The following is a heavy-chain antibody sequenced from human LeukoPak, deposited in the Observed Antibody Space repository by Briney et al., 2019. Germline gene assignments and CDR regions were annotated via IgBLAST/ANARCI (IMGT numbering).Heavy chain of an antibody. D-gene: IGHD6-13*01. CDR3: ARPGQGLQSSSWYGGFDI. Sequence: SETLSLTCTVSNGSISSSSYYWGWIRQPPGKGLEWIGGIYYSGSTYYNPSLKSRVTISVDTSKNQFSLRLSSVTAADTAVYYCARPGQGLQSSSWYGGFDIWGQGTMVTVAS. V-gene: IGHV4-39*01. J-gene: IGHJ3*02. CDR1: NGSISSSSYY. CDR2: IYYSGST.